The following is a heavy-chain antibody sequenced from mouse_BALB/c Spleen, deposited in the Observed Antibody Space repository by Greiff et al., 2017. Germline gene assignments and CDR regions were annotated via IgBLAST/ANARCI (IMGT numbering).Heavy chain of an antibody. Sequence: EVQVVESGGGLVKPGGSLKLSCAASGFTFSSYAMSWVRQTPEKRLEWVASISSGGSTYYTDSVKGRFTISRDNARNILYLQMSSLRSEDTAMYYCARANYSNYGAMDDWGQGTSVTVSS. CDR2: ISSGGST. D-gene: IGHD2-5*01. CDR3: ARANYSNYGAMDD. CDR1: GFTFSSYA. J-gene: IGHJ4*01. V-gene: IGHV5-6-5*01.